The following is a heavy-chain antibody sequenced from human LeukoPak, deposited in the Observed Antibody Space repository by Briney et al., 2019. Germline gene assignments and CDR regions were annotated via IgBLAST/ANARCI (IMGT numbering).Heavy chain of an antibody. CDR2: INYSGGST. CDR1: GFTFSNYW. V-gene: IGHV3-23*01. CDR3: SRLIIARTPFYFDY. Sequence: GGSLRLSCAASGFTFSNYWMSWVRQAPGKGLEWVSGINYSGGSTYYADSVKGRFTISRDNSKNTLFLQLNNLRAEDTAVYFCSRLIIARTPFYFDYWGQGTLVTVSS. J-gene: IGHJ4*02. D-gene: IGHD2/OR15-2a*01.